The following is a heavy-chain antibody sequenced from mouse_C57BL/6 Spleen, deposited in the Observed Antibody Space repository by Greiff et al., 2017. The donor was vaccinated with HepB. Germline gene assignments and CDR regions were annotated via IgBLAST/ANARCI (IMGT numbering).Heavy chain of an antibody. CDR2: IDPETGGT. Sequence: VKLMESGAELVRPGASVMLSCKASGYTFTDYEMHWVKQTPVHGLEWIGAIDPETGGTAYNQKFKGKAILTADKSSSTAYMELRSLTSEDSAVYYCTRSDYGNYEEGFDYWGQGTTLTVSS. D-gene: IGHD2-1*01. J-gene: IGHJ2*01. CDR1: GYTFTDYE. CDR3: TRSDYGNYEEGFDY. V-gene: IGHV1-15*01.